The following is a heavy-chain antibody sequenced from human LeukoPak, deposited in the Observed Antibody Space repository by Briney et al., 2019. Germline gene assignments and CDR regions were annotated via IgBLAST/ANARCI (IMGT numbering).Heavy chain of an antibody. V-gene: IGHV5-51*01. J-gene: IGHJ4*02. CDR2: IYPGDSDT. CDR1: GYNFPIYW. Sequence: GESLKISCQGSGYNFPIYWIGWVRQMPGKGLDWMGIIYPGDSDTRYSPSFQGQVTISADKSISTAYLQWSSLKASDTAMYYCARGRGYSYEPFDYWGQGTLVTVSS. D-gene: IGHD5-18*01. CDR3: ARGRGYSYEPFDY.